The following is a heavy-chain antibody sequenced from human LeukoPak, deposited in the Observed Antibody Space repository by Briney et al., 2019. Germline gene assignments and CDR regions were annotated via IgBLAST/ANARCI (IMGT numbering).Heavy chain of an antibody. CDR1: GYTFTGYY. D-gene: IGHD5-12*01. CDR2: INPNSGGT. V-gene: IGHV1-2*02. J-gene: IGHJ4*02. CDR3: ARSSGYDSDYFDY. Sequence: ASVKVSCKASGYTFTGYYMRWVRQAPGQGLEWMGWINPNSGGTNYQGRVTMTRDTSISTAYMELSRLRSDDTAVYYCARSSGYDSDYFDYWGQGTLVTVSS.